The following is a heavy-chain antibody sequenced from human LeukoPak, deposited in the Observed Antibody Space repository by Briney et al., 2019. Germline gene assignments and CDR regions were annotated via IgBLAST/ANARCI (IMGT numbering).Heavy chain of an antibody. Sequence: PGESLRLSCAASGFSVSNKYMSWVRQAPGKGLEWVSVIYTGGDTYYADSVKGRFTISRDNSKNTLYLQMNSLIPDDTAVYYCAKGRQEWWTFDALDIWGQGTMVTVSS. CDR2: IYTGGDT. CDR3: AKGRQEWWTFDALDI. V-gene: IGHV3-53*05. D-gene: IGHD2-8*01. CDR1: GFSVSNKY. J-gene: IGHJ3*02.